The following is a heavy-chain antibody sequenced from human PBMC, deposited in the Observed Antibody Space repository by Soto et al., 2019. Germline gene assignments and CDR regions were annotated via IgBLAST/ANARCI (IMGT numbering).Heavy chain of an antibody. J-gene: IGHJ5*02. CDR3: ARGYYDYVWGSYRFTGWFDP. Sequence: QVQLVESEGGVVQPGRSLRLSCAASGFTFSSYGMHWVRQAPGKGLEWVAVIWYDGSNKYYADSVKGRFTISRDNSKNTLYLQMNSLRAEATAVYYCARGYYDYVWGSYRFTGWFDPWGQGTLVTVSS. V-gene: IGHV3-33*01. D-gene: IGHD3-16*02. CDR1: GFTFSSYG. CDR2: IWYDGSNK.